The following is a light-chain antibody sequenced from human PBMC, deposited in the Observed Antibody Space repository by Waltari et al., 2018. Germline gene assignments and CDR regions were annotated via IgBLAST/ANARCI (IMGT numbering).Light chain of an antibody. CDR3: QRRSNWPRT. CDR2: DAS. CDR1: QNIGSY. Sequence: EIVLTQSPATLSLSPGERATLSCRASQNIGSYLAWYQQKPGQPPRVLIYDASTRATGIPARFSGSGSGADFALTISSLEPDDFAVYYCQRRSNWPRTFGQGTKLEIK. V-gene: IGKV3-11*01. J-gene: IGKJ2*01.